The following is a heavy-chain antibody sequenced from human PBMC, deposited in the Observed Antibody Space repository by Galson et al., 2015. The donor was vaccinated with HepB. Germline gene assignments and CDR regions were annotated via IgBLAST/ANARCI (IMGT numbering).Heavy chain of an antibody. CDR3: ARTLIVGATKIDY. J-gene: IGHJ4*02. D-gene: IGHD1-26*01. CDR2: IDWGDDK. Sequence: LVKPTQTPPLTCPFSGFSLSTSGMCVSWIRQPPGKALEWLARIDWGDDKYYSPSLKTRLTISKDTSKNQMVLTMTNMDPVDTATYYCARTLIVGATKIDYWGQGTLVTVSS. CDR1: GFSLSTSGMC. V-gene: IGHV2-70*11.